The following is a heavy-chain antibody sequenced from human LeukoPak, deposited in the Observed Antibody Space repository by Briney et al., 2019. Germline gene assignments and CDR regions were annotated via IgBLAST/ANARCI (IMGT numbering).Heavy chain of an antibody. CDR2: MNPNSGNT. D-gene: IGHD6-13*01. J-gene: IGHJ5*02. CDR1: GYTFTSYD. Sequence: ASVKVSCKASGYTFTSYDINWVRQATGQGLEWMGWMNPNSGNTGYAQKFQGRVTMTRNTSINTAYMELSSLRSEDTAVYYCARGLKAAGQGQTPFDPWGQGTLVTVSS. V-gene: IGHV1-8*01. CDR3: ARGLKAAGQGQTPFDP.